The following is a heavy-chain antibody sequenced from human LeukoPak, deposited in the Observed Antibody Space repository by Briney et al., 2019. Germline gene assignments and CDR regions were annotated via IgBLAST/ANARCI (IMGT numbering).Heavy chain of an antibody. CDR3: AKGGSGYYNGFSFDY. D-gene: IGHD3-3*01. CDR1: GFTFSSYA. Sequence: GGSLRLSCAASGFTFSSYAMSWVRQAPGKGLEWVSAISGSGGSTYYADSVKGRFTISRDNSKNTLYLQMNSLRAEDTAVYYCAKGGSGYYNGFSFDYWGQGTLVTVSS. CDR2: ISGSGGST. J-gene: IGHJ4*02. V-gene: IGHV3-23*01.